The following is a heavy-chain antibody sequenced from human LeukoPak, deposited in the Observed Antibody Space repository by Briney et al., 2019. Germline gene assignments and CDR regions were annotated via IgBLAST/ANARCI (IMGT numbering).Heavy chain of an antibody. CDR2: INTDGSNT. J-gene: IGHJ4*02. V-gene: IGHV3-74*01. D-gene: IGHD5-18*01. CDR3: AGGYSYGPGGY. CDR1: GFTFSSYW. Sequence: GGSLRLSCAASGFTFSSYWMHWVRQAPGKGLVWVSRINTDGSNTAYADSVKGRFSISRDNAKNTLYLQMNSLRAEDTAVYYCAGGYSYGPGGYWGQGTLVTVSS.